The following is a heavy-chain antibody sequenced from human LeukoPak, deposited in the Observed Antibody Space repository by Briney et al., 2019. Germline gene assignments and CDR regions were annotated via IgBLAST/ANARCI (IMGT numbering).Heavy chain of an antibody. Sequence: SETLSLTCTVSGDSISSYYWTCIRQPPGKGLEWIGYIYYSETTNYTPSLKSRVTISVDTSKNQFSLKLSSVTAADTAVYYCASGRPLGFDYWGQGALVTVSS. J-gene: IGHJ4*02. CDR1: GDSISSYY. CDR2: IYYSETT. V-gene: IGHV4-59*01. D-gene: IGHD1-26*01. CDR3: ASGRPLGFDY.